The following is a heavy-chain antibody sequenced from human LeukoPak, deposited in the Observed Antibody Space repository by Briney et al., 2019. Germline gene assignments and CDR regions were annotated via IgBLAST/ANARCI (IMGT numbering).Heavy chain of an antibody. CDR1: GYTFTSYY. Sequence: AXVXXSCEASGYTFTSYYMHWVRQAPGQGLEWMGIINPSGGSTSYAQKFQGRVTMTRDTSTSTVYMELSSLRSEDTAVYYCARRIAAREGFDYWGQGTLVTVSS. CDR2: INPSGGST. J-gene: IGHJ4*02. D-gene: IGHD6-6*01. V-gene: IGHV1-46*01. CDR3: ARRIAAREGFDY.